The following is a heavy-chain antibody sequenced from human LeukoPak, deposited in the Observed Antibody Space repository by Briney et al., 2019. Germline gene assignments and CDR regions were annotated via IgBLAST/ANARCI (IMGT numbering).Heavy chain of an antibody. CDR1: GFTFNRYW. J-gene: IGHJ6*03. CDR2: ISASGGTT. D-gene: IGHD1-14*01. V-gene: IGHV3-23*01. CDR3: AKDSKRYPLDYYMDV. Sequence: GGSLRLSCAASGFTFNRYWMHWVRQAPGKGLVWVSSISASGGTTYYADSVKGRFTISRDNPKNTLYLQMSSLSAEDTAIYYCAKDSKRYPLDYYMDVWGKGTTVTVSS.